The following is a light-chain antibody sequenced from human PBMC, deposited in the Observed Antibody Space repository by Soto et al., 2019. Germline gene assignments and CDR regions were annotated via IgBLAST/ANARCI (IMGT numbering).Light chain of an antibody. CDR1: QSLSSN. CDR3: QQYNNWPTGT. CDR2: GAS. Sequence: EIVMTQSPGTLSVSPGERATLSCRASQSLSSNLAWYQQKPGQAPRLLIYGASTRATGIPARFSGSGSGTDFTLTISSLQSEDFAAYYCQQYNNWPTGTFGQGTKVDIX. V-gene: IGKV3-15*01. J-gene: IGKJ1*01.